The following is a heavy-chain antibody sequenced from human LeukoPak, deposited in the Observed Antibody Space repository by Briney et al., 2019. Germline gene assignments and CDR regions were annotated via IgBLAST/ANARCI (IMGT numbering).Heavy chain of an antibody. D-gene: IGHD6-13*01. CDR1: GFTFSSYE. J-gene: IGHJ4*02. Sequence: GGSLRLSCAASGFTFSSYEMNWVRQAPGKGLEWVSYISSSSSYIYYADSVKGRFTISRDNAKNSLYLQMNSLRAEDTAVYYCARVAAAAEDYWGQGTLVTVSS. CDR3: ARVAAAAEDY. V-gene: IGHV3-21*05. CDR2: ISSSSSYI.